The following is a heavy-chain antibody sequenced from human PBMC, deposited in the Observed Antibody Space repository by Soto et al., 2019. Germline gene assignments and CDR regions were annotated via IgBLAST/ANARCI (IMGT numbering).Heavy chain of an antibody. Sequence: ASVKVSCKASGYTFTCYYMHWVRQAPGQGLEWMGWINPNSGGTNYAQKFQGWVTMTRDTSISTAYMELSRLRSDDTAVYYCARGCGGDCYDFDYWGQGTLVTVS. J-gene: IGHJ4*02. CDR1: GYTFTCYY. CDR2: INPNSGGT. CDR3: ARGCGGDCYDFDY. D-gene: IGHD2-21*02. V-gene: IGHV1-2*04.